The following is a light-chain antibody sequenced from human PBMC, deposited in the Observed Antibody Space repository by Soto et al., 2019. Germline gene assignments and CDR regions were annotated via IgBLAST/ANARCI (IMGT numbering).Light chain of an antibody. V-gene: IGLV2-14*01. J-gene: IGLJ1*01. CDR1: SSDVGGYKY. CDR2: DVT. CDR3: SSYTSSSSYG. Sequence: QSALTQPASVSGSPGQSITISCTGTSSDVGGYKYVSWYQQHPDKAPKLIIYDVTNRPSGISNRFSGSKSGNTASLTISGHQAEDEADYYCSSYTSSSSYGFGPGTKLTVL.